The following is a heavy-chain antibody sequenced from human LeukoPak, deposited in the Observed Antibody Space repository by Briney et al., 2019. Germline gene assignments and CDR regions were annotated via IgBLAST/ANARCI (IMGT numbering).Heavy chain of an antibody. CDR2: ISWNGGSP. CDR1: GFTFDDYA. J-gene: IGHJ6*04. Sequence: GGSLRLSCAASGFTFDDYAMHWVRQAPGKGLEWVSLISWNGGSPFYADSVKGRFTISRDNSEDSLYLQMNSLRAEDTAVYYCAELGITMIGGVWGKGTTVTVSS. V-gene: IGHV3-43D*03. CDR3: AELGITMIGGV. D-gene: IGHD3-10*02.